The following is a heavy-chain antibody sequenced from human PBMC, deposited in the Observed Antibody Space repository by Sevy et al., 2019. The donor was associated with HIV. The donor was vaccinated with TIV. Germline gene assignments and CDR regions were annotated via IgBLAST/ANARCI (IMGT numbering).Heavy chain of an antibody. J-gene: IGHJ4*02. D-gene: IGHD3-22*01. CDR1: GFTFSDYY. CDR2: IGGSGPTI. V-gene: IGHV3-11*01. CDR3: ARVSMTMIAVVTSPEY. Sequence: GGSLRLSCAASGFTFSDYYMSWIRQAPGKGLQWLSYIGGSGPTIHYADSVKGRFAISRDNATNSVYLQMNSLRAEDTAVYYCARVSMTMIAVVTSPEYWGQGTLVTVSS.